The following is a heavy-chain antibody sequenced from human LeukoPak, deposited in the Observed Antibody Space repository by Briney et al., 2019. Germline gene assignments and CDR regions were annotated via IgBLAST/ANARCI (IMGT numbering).Heavy chain of an antibody. CDR1: GYSFTSYW. CDR3: ARREVLGYCSSTSCYEGAFDI. V-gene: IGHV5-51*01. CDR2: IFPVDFDT. J-gene: IGHJ3*02. Sequence: GESLKISCKGSGYSFTSYWIGWGRQMPGKGLEWMGIIFPVDFDTRYSPSFQGQVNISADKSISTAYLQWSSLKASDTAMYYCARREVLGYCSSTSCYEGAFDIWGQGTMVTVSS. D-gene: IGHD2-2*01.